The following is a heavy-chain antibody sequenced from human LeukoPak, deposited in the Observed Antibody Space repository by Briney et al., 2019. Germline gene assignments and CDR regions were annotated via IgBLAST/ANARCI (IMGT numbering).Heavy chain of an antibody. V-gene: IGHV3-21*01. Sequence: GGSLRLSCAASGFTFSGFSMNWFRQAPGKGLEWVSSISSSSSYIYYADSLKGRFTISRHNAKNSLYLQMNSLRAEDTAVYYCARGLSYYFDYWGQGTLVTVSS. CDR1: GFTFSGFS. CDR3: ARGLSYYFDY. J-gene: IGHJ4*02. CDR2: ISSSSSYI.